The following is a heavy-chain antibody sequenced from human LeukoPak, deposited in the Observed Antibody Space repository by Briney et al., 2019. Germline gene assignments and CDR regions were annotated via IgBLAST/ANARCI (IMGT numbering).Heavy chain of an antibody. CDR3: ARIRPSYYYDSSGSPVGAFDI. D-gene: IGHD3-22*01. V-gene: IGHV4-39*01. CDR2: IYYSEST. Sequence: PSETLSLTCTVSGGSISSSSYYWGWIRQPPGKGLEWIGSIYYSESTYYNPSLKSRVTISVDTSKNQFSLKLSSVTAADTAVYYCARIRPSYYYDSSGSPVGAFDIWGQGTMVTVSS. CDR1: GGSISSSSYY. J-gene: IGHJ3*02.